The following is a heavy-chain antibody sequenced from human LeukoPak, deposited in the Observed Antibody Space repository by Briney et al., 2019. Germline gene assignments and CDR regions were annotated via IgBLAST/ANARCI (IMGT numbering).Heavy chain of an antibody. CDR1: GGSIRTSGDS. J-gene: IGHJ3*02. CDR3: APEALGI. CDR2: ITGSSSYI. Sequence: ETLSLTCTVSGGSIRTSGDSWSWVRQAPGKGLEWVSSITGSSSYIYYADSVKGRFTISRDNAKNSLYLQMNSLRAEDTAVYYCAPEALGIWGQGTMVTVSS. V-gene: IGHV3-21*01.